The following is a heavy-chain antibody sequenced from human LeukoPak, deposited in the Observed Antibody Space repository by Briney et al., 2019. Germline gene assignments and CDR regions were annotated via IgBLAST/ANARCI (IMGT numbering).Heavy chain of an antibody. CDR2: INPNSGGT. J-gene: IGHJ6*02. CDR1: GYTFTGYY. Sequence: GASVKVSCKASGYTFTGYYMHWVRQAPGQGLEWMGWINPNSGGTNYAQKFQGRVTMTRDTSISTAYMELSRLRSDDTAVYYCARVPTVTTYDESYYYGMDVWGQGTTVTVSS. V-gene: IGHV1-2*02. D-gene: IGHD4-11*01. CDR3: ARVPTVTTYDESYYYGMDV.